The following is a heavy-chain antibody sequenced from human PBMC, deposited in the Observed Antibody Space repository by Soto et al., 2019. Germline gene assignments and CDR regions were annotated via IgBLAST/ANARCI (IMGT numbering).Heavy chain of an antibody. CDR2: ISVSGGNT. CDR3: GRDNMVTNSGLIGIIAS. J-gene: IGHJ4*02. V-gene: IGHV3-23*01. Sequence: PGGSLRLSCAASGFTFSNYAMTWVRQAPGKGLEWVSTISVSGGNTYYADSVKGRFTISRDNSKSTLYLQMSSLRAADTAVYYCGRDNMVTNSGLIGIIASWGPGTLVTVSS. D-gene: IGHD1-26*01. CDR1: GFTFSNYA.